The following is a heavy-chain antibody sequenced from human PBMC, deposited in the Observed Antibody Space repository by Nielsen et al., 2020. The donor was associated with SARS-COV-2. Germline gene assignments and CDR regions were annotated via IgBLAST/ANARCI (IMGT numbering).Heavy chain of an antibody. Sequence: GESLKISCAASGFTFSSYGMHWVRQAPGKGLEWVAVISYDGSNKYYADSVKGRFTISRDNSKNSLYLQMNSLRAEDTALYYCAKVHEYYYYYYGMDVWGQGTTVTVSS. CDR1: GFTFSSYG. CDR2: ISYDGSNK. CDR3: AKVHEYYYYYYGMDV. V-gene: IGHV3-30*18. J-gene: IGHJ6*02.